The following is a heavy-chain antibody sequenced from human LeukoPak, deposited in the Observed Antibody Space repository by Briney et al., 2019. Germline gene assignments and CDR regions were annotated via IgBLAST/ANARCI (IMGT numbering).Heavy chain of an antibody. J-gene: IGHJ4*02. Sequence: GGSLRLSCAASGFTFSSYWVSWVRQAPGKGLEWVANIKQDGSEKYYVDSVKGRFTISRDNAKNSLYLQMNSLRAEDTAVYYCSRQTRRDGYNYDYWGQGTLVTVSS. CDR1: GFTFSSYW. D-gene: IGHD5-24*01. CDR2: IKQDGSEK. CDR3: SRQTRRDGYNYDY. V-gene: IGHV3-7*01.